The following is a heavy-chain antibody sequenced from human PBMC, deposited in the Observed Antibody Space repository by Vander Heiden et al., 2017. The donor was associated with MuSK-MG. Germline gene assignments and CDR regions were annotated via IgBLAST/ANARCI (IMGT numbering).Heavy chain of an antibody. Sequence: EVQLLESGGGLVQPGGSLRLSCAAPGFTFSIYAMSWVRQAPGKGLEWVSLISGSGTNTYYADSVKGRFNISRDNSKNTLYLQMNSLRVEDTAIYYCAKGDHDSSGYFPPSFDYWGQGTLVTVSS. J-gene: IGHJ4*02. CDR2: ISGSGTNT. D-gene: IGHD3-22*01. CDR1: GFTFSIYA. CDR3: AKGDHDSSGYFPPSFDY. V-gene: IGHV3-23*01.